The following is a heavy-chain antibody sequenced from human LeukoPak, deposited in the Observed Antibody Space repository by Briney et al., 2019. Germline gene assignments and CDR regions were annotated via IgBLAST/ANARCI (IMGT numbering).Heavy chain of an antibody. CDR3: ARGLGYCSGGSCYGSQYYYYYYMDV. CDR2: TYYRSEWYN. J-gene: IGHJ6*03. D-gene: IGHD2-15*01. V-gene: IGHV6-1*01. CDR1: GDSVSSNSAA. Sequence: SQTLSLTCAISGDSVSSNSAAWNWIRQSPSRGLEWLGRTYYRSEWYNDYAVSVKSRITINPDTSKNQFSLQLNSVTPEDTAVYYCARGLGYCSGGSCYGSQYYYYYYMDVWGKGTTVTVSS.